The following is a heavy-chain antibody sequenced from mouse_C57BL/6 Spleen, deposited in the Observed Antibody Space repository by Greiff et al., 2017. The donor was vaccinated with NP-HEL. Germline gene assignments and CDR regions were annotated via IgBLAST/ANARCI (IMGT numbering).Heavy chain of an antibody. V-gene: IGHV7-3*01. CDR1: GFTFTDYY. CDR2: IRNKANGYTT. J-gene: IGHJ1*03. D-gene: IGHD1-1*01. Sequence: EVKLMESGGGLVQPGGSLSLSCAASGFTFTDYYMSWVRQPPGKALEWLGFIRNKANGYTTEYSATVKGRFTISRDNSQSILYLQMNALRAEDSATLYGASYGSGWYFDVWGTGTTVTVSS. CDR3: ASYGSGWYFDV.